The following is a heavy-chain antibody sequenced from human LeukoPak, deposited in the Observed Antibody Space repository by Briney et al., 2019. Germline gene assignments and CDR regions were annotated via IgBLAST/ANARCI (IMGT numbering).Heavy chain of an antibody. J-gene: IGHJ4*02. Sequence: ADTVSLTCSLDGGSFSGYYGSWIRQPPGKGLEWSGEINHSGSTNHNPSLKRRVTISVATSKNQFSLKLSSVTAADTAVYYCARQRSSIVVVPAAIPLIAYYFDYWGQGTLVPVSS. D-gene: IGHD2-2*01. CDR1: GGSFSGYY. CDR2: INHSGST. V-gene: IGHV4-34*01. CDR3: ARQRSSIVVVPAAIPLIAYYFDY.